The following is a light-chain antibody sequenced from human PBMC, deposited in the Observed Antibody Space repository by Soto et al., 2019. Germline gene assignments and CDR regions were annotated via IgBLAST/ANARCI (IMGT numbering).Light chain of an antibody. CDR3: QQYSSYYT. CDR2: MAS. CDR1: QSISNW. Sequence: DIQMTQSPSTLSASVGDRVTITCRASQSISNWLAWYQQKPGKAPKLLIYMASTLESRVPSRFSGSGSGTEFTLTIVSLQPDDFATYYCQQYSSYYTFGQGTKLEIK. J-gene: IGKJ2*01. V-gene: IGKV1-5*03.